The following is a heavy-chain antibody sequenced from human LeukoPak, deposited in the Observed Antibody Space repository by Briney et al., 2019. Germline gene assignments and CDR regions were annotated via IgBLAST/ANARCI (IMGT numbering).Heavy chain of an antibody. CDR1: GYTFTSYH. CDR2: INPSGGST. J-gene: IGHJ4*02. CDR3: ARGGVAIQDFNYFDY. Sequence: ASVKVSCKASGYTFTSYHMHWVRQAPGQGLEWMGIINPSGGSTRYAQKFQGRITMTRDTSTSTVYMELSSLRSEDTAVYYCARGGVAIQDFNYFDYWGQGTLVTVSS. D-gene: IGHD2-21*01. V-gene: IGHV1-46*01.